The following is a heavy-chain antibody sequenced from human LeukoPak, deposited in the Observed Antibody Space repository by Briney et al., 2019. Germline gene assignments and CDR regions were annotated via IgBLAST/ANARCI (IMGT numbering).Heavy chain of an antibody. CDR1: GGSVSSGSYY. CDR3: AREPRSRYSSGYYYFDY. CDR2: IYYSGST. D-gene: IGHD3-22*01. J-gene: IGHJ4*02. V-gene: IGHV4-61*01. Sequence: PSETLPLTCTVSGGSVSSGSYYWSWIRQPPGKGLEWIGHIYYSGSTNYNPSLKSRVTISVDTSKNQFSLKLSSVTAADTAVYYCAREPRSRYSSGYYYFDYWGQGTLVTVSS.